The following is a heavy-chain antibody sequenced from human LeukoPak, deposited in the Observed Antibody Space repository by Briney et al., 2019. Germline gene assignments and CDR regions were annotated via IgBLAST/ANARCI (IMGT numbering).Heavy chain of an antibody. Sequence: GASVKVSCKASGYTFTSYGISWVRQAPGQGLEWMGWISAYNGNTNYAQKLQGRVTMTTDTSTSTAYMELRSLRSDDTAVYYCARVIGDYVWGSYRYTSDYWGQGTLVTVSS. J-gene: IGHJ4*02. D-gene: IGHD3-16*02. CDR1: GYTFTSYG. V-gene: IGHV1-18*01. CDR3: ARVIGDYVWGSYRYTSDY. CDR2: ISAYNGNT.